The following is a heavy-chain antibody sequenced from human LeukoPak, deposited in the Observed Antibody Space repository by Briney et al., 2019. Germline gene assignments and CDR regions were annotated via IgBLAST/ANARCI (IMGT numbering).Heavy chain of an antibody. CDR3: ARDVRFLEWSLGRFDP. Sequence: GGSLRLSCAASGFTFSDSAMNWVRQAPGKGLEWISSISSSRPYIYHADSVDGRFTVSRDNAKNSLYLQMNNLRAEDTAVYYCARDVRFLEWSLGRFDPWGQGTLVTVSS. D-gene: IGHD3-3*01. CDR2: ISSSRPYI. CDR1: GFTFSDSA. J-gene: IGHJ5*02. V-gene: IGHV3-21*01.